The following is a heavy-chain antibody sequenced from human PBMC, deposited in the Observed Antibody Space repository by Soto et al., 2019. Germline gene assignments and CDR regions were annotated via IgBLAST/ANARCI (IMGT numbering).Heavy chain of an antibody. Sequence: QVQLVESGGGVVQPGRSLRLSCAASGFPFSSFGMHWVRQAPGEGLEWVAVISYDGVNQYYADSVKGRFTISRDNSKNTLYLQRNSLRAEDTAVYDCAKDAIVLLTSCWSTFGDYWVQGTLVTGSS. V-gene: IGHV3-30*18. CDR2: ISYDGVNQ. J-gene: IGHJ4*02. D-gene: IGHD2-15*01. CDR1: GFPFSSFG. CDR3: AKDAIVLLTSCWSTFGDY.